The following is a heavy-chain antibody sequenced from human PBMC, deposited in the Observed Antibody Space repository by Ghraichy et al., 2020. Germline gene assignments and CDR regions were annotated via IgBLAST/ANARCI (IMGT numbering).Heavy chain of an antibody. Sequence: GGSLRLSCAASGFAFSNYGMHWVRQAPGKGLEWVAVISYDGSHQYYADSVKGRFTVSRDNSKNTLYLQMNSLRAEDTAVYYCAKGGVVPAAILGNWFDPWGQGTLVTVSS. D-gene: IGHD2-2*02. CDR3: AKGGVVPAAILGNWFDP. CDR2: ISYDGSHQ. V-gene: IGHV3-30*18. CDR1: GFAFSNYG. J-gene: IGHJ5*01.